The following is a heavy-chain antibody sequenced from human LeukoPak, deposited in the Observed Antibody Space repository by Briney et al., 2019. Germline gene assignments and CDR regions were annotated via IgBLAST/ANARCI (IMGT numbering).Heavy chain of an antibody. CDR2: ISGSGGNT. V-gene: IGHV3-23*01. CDR3: AKGRTEGGTLTLDY. J-gene: IGHJ4*02. Sequence: PGGSLRLSCAASGFTFSSYAMTWVRQAPGKGLEWVSGISGSGGNTYYTDSARGRLSISRDNSKNTLYLQVNSLRAEDTAVYYCAKGRTEGGTLTLDYWGQGTLVTVSS. D-gene: IGHD6-19*01. CDR1: GFTFSSYA.